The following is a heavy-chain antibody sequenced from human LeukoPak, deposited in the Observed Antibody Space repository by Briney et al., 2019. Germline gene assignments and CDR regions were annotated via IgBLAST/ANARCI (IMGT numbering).Heavy chain of an antibody. D-gene: IGHD4-17*01. CDR2: IKQDGSEK. V-gene: IGHV3-7*01. Sequence: PGGSPRLSCAASGFTFSSYWMTWVRQAPGKGLEWVSNIKQDGSEKYYVDSVKGRFTISRDNAKNSLYLQMNSLRAEDTAVYYCARGVYGDYELDYWGQGTLVTVSS. CDR1: GFTFSSYW. J-gene: IGHJ4*02. CDR3: ARGVYGDYELDY.